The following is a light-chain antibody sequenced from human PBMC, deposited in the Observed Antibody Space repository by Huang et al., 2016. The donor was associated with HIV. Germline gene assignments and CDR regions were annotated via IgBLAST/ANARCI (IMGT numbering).Light chain of an antibody. CDR1: QNISNF. CDR3: QQRSDWLYT. Sequence: EIVLTQSPATLSLSPGERATLSCRDNQNISNFLAWYQNKPGQAPRLVIYDASHRASGIPARFSGSGSGTDFSLTISSLEPEDFVVYYCQQRSDWLYTFGQGTKLEIK. V-gene: IGKV3-11*01. CDR2: DAS. J-gene: IGKJ2*01.